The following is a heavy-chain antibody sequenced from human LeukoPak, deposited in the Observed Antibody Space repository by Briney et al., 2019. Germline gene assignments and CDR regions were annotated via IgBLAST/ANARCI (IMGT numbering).Heavy chain of an antibody. V-gene: IGHV4-59*08. CDR2: IYYSGST. D-gene: IGHD2-2*01. Sequence: SETLSLTCTVSGGSISSYYWSWIQQPPGKGLEWIGYIYYSGSTNYNPSLKSRVTISVDTSKNQFSLKLSSVTAADTAVYYCAAGEYQLLHYYYYGMDVWGQGTTVTVSS. CDR1: GGSISSYY. CDR3: AAGEYQLLHYYYYGMDV. J-gene: IGHJ6*02.